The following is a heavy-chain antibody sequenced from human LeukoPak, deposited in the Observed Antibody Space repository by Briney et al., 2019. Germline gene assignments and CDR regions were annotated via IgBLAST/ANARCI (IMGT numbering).Heavy chain of an antibody. J-gene: IGHJ6*02. Sequence: SETLSLTCAVSGGSISSGGYSWSWIRQPPGKGLEWIGYIYHSGSTYYNPSLKSRVTISVDRSKNQFSLKLSSVTAADTAVYYCARDGSNWSNDYYHGVDVWGQGTTVTVSS. CDR2: IYHSGST. D-gene: IGHD4-11*01. CDR1: GGSISSGGYS. V-gene: IGHV4-30-2*01. CDR3: ARDGSNWSNDYYHGVDV.